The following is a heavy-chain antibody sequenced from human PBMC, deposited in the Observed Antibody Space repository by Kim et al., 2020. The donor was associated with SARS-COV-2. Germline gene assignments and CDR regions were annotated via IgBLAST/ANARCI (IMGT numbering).Heavy chain of an antibody. D-gene: IGHD3-22*01. J-gene: IGHJ4*02. Sequence: QKFQGRVTMTRDTSTSTFYMELSSLRSEDTAVYYCARDGRYDSSGYSFDYWGQGTLVTVSS. CDR3: ARDGRYDSSGYSFDY. V-gene: IGHV1-46*01.